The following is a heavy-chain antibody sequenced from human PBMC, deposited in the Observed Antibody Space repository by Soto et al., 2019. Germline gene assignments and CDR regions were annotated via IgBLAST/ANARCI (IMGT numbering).Heavy chain of an antibody. CDR3: ASTSDCSSNSCYECWFDP. J-gene: IGHJ5*02. V-gene: IGHV1-18*01. CDR1: GYTFTSYG. Sequence: QVQLVQSGAEVKKPGASVKVSCKASGYTFTSYGISWVRQAPGQGLEWMGWISAYNGNTNYAQKLQGRVTMTTDTSTSTAYMALRSLRSDDTAVYYCASTSDCSSNSCYECWFDPWGQGTLVTVSS. CDR2: ISAYNGNT. D-gene: IGHD2-2*01.